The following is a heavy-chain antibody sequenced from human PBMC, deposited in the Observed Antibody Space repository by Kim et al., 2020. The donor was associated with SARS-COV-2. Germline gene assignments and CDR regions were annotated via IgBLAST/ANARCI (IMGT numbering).Heavy chain of an antibody. CDR2: I. Sequence: IDDADSVKGRCTISRDNAKNSLFLQMTSLRAEDTAVYYCAREQWRHFDYWGQGTLVTVSS. V-gene: IGHV3-48*04. D-gene: IGHD6-19*01. J-gene: IGHJ4*02. CDR3: AREQWRHFDY.